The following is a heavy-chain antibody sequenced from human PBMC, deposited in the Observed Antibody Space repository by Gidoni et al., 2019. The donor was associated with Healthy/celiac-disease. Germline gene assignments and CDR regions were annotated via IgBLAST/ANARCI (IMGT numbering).Heavy chain of an antibody. CDR1: GFTFSSYA. CDR2: ISGSGGST. CDR3: ASNTIDYYYMDV. Sequence: EVQLLESGGGLVQPGGSLRLSCAASGFTFSSYAMSWVRQAPGKGLEWVSAISGSGGSTYYADSVEGRFTISRDNSKNTLYLQMNSLRAEDTAVYYCASNTIDYYYMDVWGKGTTVTVSS. V-gene: IGHV3-23*01. J-gene: IGHJ6*03. D-gene: IGHD2-2*01.